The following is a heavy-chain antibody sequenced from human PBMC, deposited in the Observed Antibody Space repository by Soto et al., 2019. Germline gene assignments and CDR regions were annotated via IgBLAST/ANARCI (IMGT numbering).Heavy chain of an antibody. Sequence: GGSLRLSCAASGFTFSSYAMSWGRQAPGKGLERVSAISGSGGSTYYADSVKGRFTISRDNSKNTLYLQMNSLRAEDTAVYYCAKDGYCSGGSCYSYYGMDVWGQGTTVTVSS. CDR1: GFTFSSYA. CDR3: AKDGYCSGGSCYSYYGMDV. CDR2: ISGSGGST. J-gene: IGHJ6*02. V-gene: IGHV3-23*01. D-gene: IGHD2-15*01.